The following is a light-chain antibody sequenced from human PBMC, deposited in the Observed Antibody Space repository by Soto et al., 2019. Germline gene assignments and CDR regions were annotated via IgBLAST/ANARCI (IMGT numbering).Light chain of an antibody. CDR2: RAS. V-gene: IGKV1-5*03. J-gene: IGKJ5*01. Sequence: DIQMTQSPSTLSASVGDRVTISCRASQSVSNWLAWYRQKPGKAPELLIYRASNLENGVPSRFSGSGSGTEFTLTISSPHSDDFATYYCQQYSTFSATFGQGTRLDIK. CDR1: QSVSNW. CDR3: QQYSTFSAT.